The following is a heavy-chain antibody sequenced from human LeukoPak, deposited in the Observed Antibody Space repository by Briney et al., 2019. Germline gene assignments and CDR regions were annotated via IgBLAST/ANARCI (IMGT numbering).Heavy chain of an antibody. V-gene: IGHV1-18*01. D-gene: IGHD3-22*01. CDR1: GYTFTSYG. Sequence: ASVKVSCKASGYTFTSYGISWVRQAPGQGLEWMGWISAYNGNTNYAQKFQGRVTKTRDMSTSTVYMELSSLRSEDTAVYYCARSLGYYYDSSTYLTLDYWGQGTLVTVSS. CDR3: ARSLGYYYDSSTYLTLDY. CDR2: ISAYNGNT. J-gene: IGHJ4*02.